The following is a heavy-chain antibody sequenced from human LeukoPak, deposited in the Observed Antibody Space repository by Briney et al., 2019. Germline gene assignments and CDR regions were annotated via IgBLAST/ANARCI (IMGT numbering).Heavy chain of an antibody. CDR3: AKDTSTVVTHQIVY. J-gene: IGHJ4*02. Sequence: GGSLRLSCAASGFTFSSYAMSWARKAPGKGLEWVSAISGSGGSTYCADSVKGRFTISRDNPKNTLYLQMNTPRAEHTAVYYCAKDTSTVVTHQIVYWGQGTLVTVSS. V-gene: IGHV3-23*01. CDR2: ISGSGGST. D-gene: IGHD4-23*01. CDR1: GFTFSSYA.